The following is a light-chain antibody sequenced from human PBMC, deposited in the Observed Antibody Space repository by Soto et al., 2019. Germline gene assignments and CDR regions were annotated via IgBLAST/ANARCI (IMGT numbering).Light chain of an antibody. CDR1: QSVSSSF. J-gene: IGKJ1*01. Sequence: EIVLTQSPGTLSLSPGERATLSCRASQSVSSSFLAWYQQKPGQAPRLLIYGASSRATGIPDRFSGSGSGTDFTLTISILEPEDFAVYYCQQYGSFWTFGQGTKVVIK. CDR2: GAS. V-gene: IGKV3-20*01. CDR3: QQYGSFWT.